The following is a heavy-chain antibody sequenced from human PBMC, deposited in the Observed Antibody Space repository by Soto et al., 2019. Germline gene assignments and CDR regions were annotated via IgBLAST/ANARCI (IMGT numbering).Heavy chain of an antibody. D-gene: IGHD6-6*01. V-gene: IGHV1-46*01. CDR1: GYTFTSYY. CDR3: ARVRGSSWYYYYGMDV. Sequence: QVQLVQSGAEVKKPGASVKVSCKASGYTFTSYYMHWVRQAPGQGFEWMGIINPSGGSTSYAQKFQGRVTMTRDTSTSTVYMELSSLRSEDTAVYYCARVRGSSWYYYYGMDVWGQGTTVTVSS. CDR2: INPSGGST. J-gene: IGHJ6*02.